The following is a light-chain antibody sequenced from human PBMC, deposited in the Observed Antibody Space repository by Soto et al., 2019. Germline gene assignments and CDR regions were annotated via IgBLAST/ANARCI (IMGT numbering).Light chain of an antibody. J-gene: IGLJ2*01. Sequence: QPVLTQSPSASASLGASVKLTCTLSSGHSSYAIAWHQQQPEKGPRYLMKLNSDGSHSKGDGIPDRFSGSSSGAERYLTISSLQSEDEAGYYCQSYEVFGGGTQLTVL. CDR3: QSYEV. CDR1: SGHSSYA. V-gene: IGLV4-69*01. CDR2: LNSDGSH.